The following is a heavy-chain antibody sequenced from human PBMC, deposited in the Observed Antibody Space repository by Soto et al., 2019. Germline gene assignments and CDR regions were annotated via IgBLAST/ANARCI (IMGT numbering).Heavy chain of an antibody. D-gene: IGHD2-2*01. CDR3: ARSRRDIVVVPAAMKRRNYYYYMDV. CDR2: INLSGST. Sequence: SETLSLTCAVYGGSFSGYYWSWIRQPPGKGLEWIGEINLSGSTNYNPSLKSRVTISVDTSKNQFSLKLSSVTAADTAVYYCARSRRDIVVVPAAMKRRNYYYYMDVWGKGTTVTVSS. J-gene: IGHJ6*03. V-gene: IGHV4-34*01. CDR1: GGSFSGYY.